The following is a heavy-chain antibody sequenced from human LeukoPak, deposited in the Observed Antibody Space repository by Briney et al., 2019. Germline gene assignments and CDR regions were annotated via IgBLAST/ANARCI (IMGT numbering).Heavy chain of an antibody. CDR3: ARAGSFRFDY. Sequence: GGSLRLSCAASGFTFSNYWMTWVRRAPGKGLEWVANIRRDGSETHYVDSVMGRFTISRDNAKNTLYLQMNDLRAEDTAVYYCARAGSFRFDYWGQGTLVTVSS. CDR2: IRRDGSET. J-gene: IGHJ4*02. V-gene: IGHV3-7*01. D-gene: IGHD3-10*01. CDR1: GFTFSNYW.